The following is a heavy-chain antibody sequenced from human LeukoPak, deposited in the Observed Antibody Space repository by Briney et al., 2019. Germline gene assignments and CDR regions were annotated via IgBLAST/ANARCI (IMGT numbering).Heavy chain of an antibody. CDR3: ARKVPNDSSGYYYRGQFDP. D-gene: IGHD3-22*01. CDR1: GYTFIGYY. CDR2: INPNSGGT. V-gene: IGHV1-2*02. J-gene: IGHJ5*02. Sequence: ASVKVSCKASGYTFIGYYMHWVRQAPGQGLEWMGWINPNSGGTNYAQKFQGRVTMTRDTSISTAYMELSSLRSEDTAVYYCARKVPNDSSGYYYRGQFDPWGQGTLVTVSS.